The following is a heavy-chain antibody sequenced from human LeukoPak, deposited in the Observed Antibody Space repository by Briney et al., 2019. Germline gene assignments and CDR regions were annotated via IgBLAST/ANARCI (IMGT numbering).Heavy chain of an antibody. J-gene: IGHJ3*02. CDR3: ARALKYFDWLMDAFDI. CDR1: GFTFSSYW. V-gene: IGHV3-7*01. CDR2: IKQDGSEK. D-gene: IGHD3-9*01. Sequence: GGSLRLSCAASGFTFSSYWMSWVRQAPGKGLEWVANIKQDGSEKYYVDSVKGRFTISRDNAKNSLYLQMNSLRAEDTAVYYCARALKYFDWLMDAFDIWGQGTMVTVSS.